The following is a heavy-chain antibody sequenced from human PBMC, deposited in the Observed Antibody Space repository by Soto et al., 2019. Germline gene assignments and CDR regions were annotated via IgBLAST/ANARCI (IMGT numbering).Heavy chain of an antibody. Sequence: GASVKVSCKASGYTFTSYYMHWVRQAPGQGLEWMGIINPSGGSTSYAQKFQGRVTMTRDTSTSTVYMELSSLRSEDTAVYYCVKLLLVAAGPLGFDSWGQGALVTVSS. CDR3: VKLLLVAAGPLGFDS. V-gene: IGHV1-46*01. CDR1: GYTFTSYY. CDR2: INPSGGST. D-gene: IGHD6-25*01. J-gene: IGHJ4*02.